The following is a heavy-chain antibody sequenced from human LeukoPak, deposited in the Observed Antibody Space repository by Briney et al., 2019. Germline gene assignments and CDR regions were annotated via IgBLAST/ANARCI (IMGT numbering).Heavy chain of an antibody. CDR1: GFTFSSYS. CDR3: ARDEENYDYVWGSYRYFDY. V-gene: IGHV3-21*01. D-gene: IGHD3-16*02. J-gene: IGHJ4*02. Sequence: GGSLRLSCAASGFTFSSYSMNWVRQAPGKGLEWVSSISSSSSYIYYADSVKGRFTISRDNAKNSLYLQMNSLRAEDTAVYYCARDEENYDYVWGSYRYFDYWGQGTLDTVSS. CDR2: ISSSSSYI.